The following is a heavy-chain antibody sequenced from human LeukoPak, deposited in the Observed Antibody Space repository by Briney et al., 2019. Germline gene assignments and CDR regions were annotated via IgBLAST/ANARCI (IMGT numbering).Heavy chain of an antibody. CDR2: IRYDGSKK. Sequence: GGSLRLSCAASGFTFSSYGMHWVRQSPGKGLEWVAFIRYDGSKKYYADSVKGRFTISRDNAKNSLYLQMNSLRAEDTAVYYCARDAYYYDSSGYYAAPFDYWGQGTLVTVSS. J-gene: IGHJ4*02. CDR1: GFTFSSYG. CDR3: ARDAYYYDSSGYYAAPFDY. D-gene: IGHD3-22*01. V-gene: IGHV3-30*02.